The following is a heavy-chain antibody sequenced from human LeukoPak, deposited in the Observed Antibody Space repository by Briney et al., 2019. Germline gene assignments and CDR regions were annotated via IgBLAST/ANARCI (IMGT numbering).Heavy chain of an antibody. V-gene: IGHV3-7*01. J-gene: IGHJ6*02. CDR2: INQDGSER. Sequence: PGGSLRLSCAASGFTFSSYWMTWVRQAPGKGLEWVANINQDGSERYYVDSVKGRFTIPRDNAKNSLSLQMNSLRAEDTALYYCARGNAVGVWGQGTTVTASS. CDR3: ARGNAVGV. CDR1: GFTFSSYW.